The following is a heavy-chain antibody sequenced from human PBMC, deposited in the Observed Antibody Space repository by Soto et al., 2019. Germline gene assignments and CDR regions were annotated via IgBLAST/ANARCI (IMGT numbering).Heavy chain of an antibody. CDR2: ISPSSSFL. CDR1: GFRFHTYY. Sequence: SLRLSCAASGFRFHTYYMNWVRQAPGRGLEWVSSISPSSSFLNYADSVKGRFTISRDNAKSSVHLQMNSLRAEDTAVYYCARVGTDYGSGSPYYSDYWGQGSLVTVSS. D-gene: IGHD3-10*01. V-gene: IGHV3-21*06. J-gene: IGHJ4*02. CDR3: ARVGTDYGSGSPYYSDY.